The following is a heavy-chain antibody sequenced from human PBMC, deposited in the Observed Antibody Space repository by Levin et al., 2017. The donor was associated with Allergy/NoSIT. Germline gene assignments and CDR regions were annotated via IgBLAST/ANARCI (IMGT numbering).Heavy chain of an antibody. J-gene: IGHJ4*02. V-gene: IGHV4-39*07. CDR2: IYYSGVT. CDR1: GGSISSSTHY. Sequence: SETLSLTCTVSGGSISSSTHYWGWVRQAPGKGLEWIGSIYYSGVTYYSPSLKSRVSISVDRSKNQFSLNLRSVTAADTAVYYCARERDLIGACAPFDYWGQGTLVTVSS. D-gene: IGHD2/OR15-2a*01. CDR3: ARERDLIGACAPFDY.